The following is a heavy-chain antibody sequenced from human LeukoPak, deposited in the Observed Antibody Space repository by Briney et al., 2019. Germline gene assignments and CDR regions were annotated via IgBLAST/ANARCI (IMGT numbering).Heavy chain of an antibody. V-gene: IGHV3-66*04. CDR2: IYSGGAT. J-gene: IGHJ4*02. CDR3: ARLHYDVLTGPFDY. CDR1: GITLSDFW. D-gene: IGHD3-9*01. Sequence: GGSLRLSCAASGITLSDFWFSWVRQAPGKGLEWVSVIYSGGATFYADSVTGRFTISRENSKNTLWLQMNSLRAEDTAVYYCARLHYDVLTGPFDYWGQGTLVTVSS.